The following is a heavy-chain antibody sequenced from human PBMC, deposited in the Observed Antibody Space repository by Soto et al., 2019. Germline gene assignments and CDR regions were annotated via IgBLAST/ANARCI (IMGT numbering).Heavy chain of an antibody. CDR3: ARIYGDYDY. CDR2: MSSSGSA. D-gene: IGHD4-17*01. V-gene: IGHV4-31*03. Sequence: SETLSLTCTVSGGSIGSGGYFWSWIRQRPGVGLEWIGHMSSSGSAYYNPSLKSRVTISSDTSKKQFSLKLSSVTVADTAVYYCARIYGDYDYWGQGTLVTVSS. CDR1: GGSIGSGGYF. J-gene: IGHJ4*02.